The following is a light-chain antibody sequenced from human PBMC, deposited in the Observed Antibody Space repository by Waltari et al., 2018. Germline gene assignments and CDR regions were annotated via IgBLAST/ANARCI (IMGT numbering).Light chain of an antibody. CDR2: DAS. CDR1: QSVSKY. Sequence: EIVLTQSPGTLSLSPGDRATLSCRAGQSVSKYLAWYQQKPGQAPRLLIYDASIRTTGIPDRFSGSGSGTDFSLTISRLEPEDFAVYYCQKYVNLPATFGQGTKVEIK. CDR3: QKYVNLPAT. V-gene: IGKV3-20*01. J-gene: IGKJ1*01.